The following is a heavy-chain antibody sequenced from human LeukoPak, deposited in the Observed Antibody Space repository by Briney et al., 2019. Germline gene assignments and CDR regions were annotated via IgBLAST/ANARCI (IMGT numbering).Heavy chain of an antibody. D-gene: IGHD3-9*01. CDR3: ARSRDILTGYHFDY. V-gene: IGHV4-59*01. CDR2: IYYSGST. CDR1: GGSISSYY. Sequence: SETLSLTCTVSGGSISSYYWSWIRQPPGKGLEWIGYIYYSGSTKYNPSLKSRVTISVDTSKNQFSLKLSSVTAADTAVYYCARSRDILTGYHFDYWGQGTLVTVSS. J-gene: IGHJ4*02.